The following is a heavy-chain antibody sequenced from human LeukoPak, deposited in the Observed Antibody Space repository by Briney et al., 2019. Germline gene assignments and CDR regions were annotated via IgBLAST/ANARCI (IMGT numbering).Heavy chain of an antibody. D-gene: IGHD3-10*01. CDR1: GFIFSSYS. V-gene: IGHV3-30*03. CDR3: ARARGSGSYYGHDYYYYHYMDV. CDR2: ISYDGSNK. J-gene: IGHJ6*03. Sequence: GGSLRLSCAASGFIFSSYSMNWVRQAPGKGLEWVAVISYDGSNKYYADSVKGRFTISRDNSKNTLYLQMNSLRAEDTAIYYCARARGSGSYYGHDYYYYHYMDVWGKGTTVTVSS.